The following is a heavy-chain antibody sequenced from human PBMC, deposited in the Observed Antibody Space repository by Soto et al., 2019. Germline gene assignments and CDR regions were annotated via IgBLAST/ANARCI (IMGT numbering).Heavy chain of an antibody. J-gene: IGHJ4*02. D-gene: IGHD4-17*01. CDR1: GYTFTSYG. V-gene: IGHV1-18*01. CDR3: ARAHTVTHDY. Sequence: QVQLVQSGAEVKKPGASVKVSCKASGYTFTSYGISTVRQAHGQGPERMEWISAYNGNTSNAQKLQGRVTMTTDTSQSRAYMELRSLRSEDTAVYYCARAHTVTHDYWGKGTLVTVSS. CDR2: ISAYNGNT.